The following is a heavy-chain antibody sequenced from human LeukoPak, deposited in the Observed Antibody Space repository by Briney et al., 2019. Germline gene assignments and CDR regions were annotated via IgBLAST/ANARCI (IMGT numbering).Heavy chain of an antibody. V-gene: IGHV3-20*04. CDR1: GFTFDDYG. Sequence: GGSLRLSCAASGFTFDDYGMSWVRQGPGKGLEWVSGINWNGGNTGYADSVKGRFTIFRDNAKNSLYLEMDSLRVEDTALYYCARTSDGRWFDPWGQGTLVTVSS. J-gene: IGHJ5*02. D-gene: IGHD1-26*01. CDR3: ARTSDGRWFDP. CDR2: INWNGGNT.